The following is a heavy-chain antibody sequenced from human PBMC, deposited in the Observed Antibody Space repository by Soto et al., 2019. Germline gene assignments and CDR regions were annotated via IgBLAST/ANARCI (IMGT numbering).Heavy chain of an antibody. CDR3: ATRGADYYYYYGMDV. J-gene: IGHJ6*02. V-gene: IGHV5-10-1*01. CDR1: GYSFTSYW. CDR2: IDPSDSYT. Sequence: GESLKISCKGSGYSFTSYWISWVRQMPGKGLEWMGRIDPSDSYTNYSPSFQGHVTISADKSISTAYLQWSSLKASDTAMYYCATRGADYYYYYGMDVWGQRTTVTVSS. D-gene: IGHD3-10*01.